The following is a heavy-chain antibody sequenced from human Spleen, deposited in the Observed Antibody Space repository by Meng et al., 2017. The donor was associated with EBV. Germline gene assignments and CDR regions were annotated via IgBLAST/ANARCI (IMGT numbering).Heavy chain of an antibody. CDR2: INPSGST. V-gene: IGHV4-34*01. CDR3: ARGGVVTASYFDF. CDR1: GGSFSDYY. D-gene: IGHD2-21*02. Sequence: QLQQWCAGLLKPSDTLSLTCSVYGGSFSDYYWTWIRQPPGKGLQWIGEINPSGSTNFNPSLQSRVTMSVDTSDNQFSLKLRSVTAADTAIYYCARGGVVTASYFDFWGQGTLVTVSS. J-gene: IGHJ4*02.